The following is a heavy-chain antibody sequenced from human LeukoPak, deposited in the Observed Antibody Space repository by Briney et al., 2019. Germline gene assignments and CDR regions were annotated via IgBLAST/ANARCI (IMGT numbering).Heavy chain of an antibody. D-gene: IGHD5-18*01. CDR1: GFTFSSYG. V-gene: IGHV3-30*18. CDR2: ISYDGSNK. J-gene: IGHJ1*01. CDR3: AKDRPDTAMVGFQH. Sequence: GRSLRLSCAASGFTFSSYGMHWVRQAPGKGLEWVAVISYDGSNKYYADSVKGRFTISRDNSKNTLYLQMNSLRAEDTAVYYCAKDRPDTAMVGFQHWGQGTLVTVSS.